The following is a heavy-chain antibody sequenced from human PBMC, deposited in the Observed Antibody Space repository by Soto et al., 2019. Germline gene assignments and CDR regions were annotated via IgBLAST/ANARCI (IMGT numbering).Heavy chain of an antibody. D-gene: IGHD2-15*01. J-gene: IGHJ6*04. CDR3: AAPGGNHFGMDG. CDR2: ISGYNANT. CDR1: DNTFTYYG. V-gene: IGHV1-18*01. Sequence: ASVKVSCPSFDNTFTYYGINWVRQAPGQGLEWLGWISGYNANTKEARKFQDRVTMTADTSTRTAYLEVRSLTSDDTGVYCGAAPGGNHFGMDGWGKGNTVTVSS.